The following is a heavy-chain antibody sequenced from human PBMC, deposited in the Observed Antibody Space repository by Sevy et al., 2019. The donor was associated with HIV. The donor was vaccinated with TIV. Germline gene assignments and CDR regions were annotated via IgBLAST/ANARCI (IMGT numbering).Heavy chain of an antibody. CDR3: ARAYCSGGRCYSLAY. CDR1: GYTFTSYR. Sequence: ASVKVSCKASGYTFTSYRIYWVRQAPGQGLESMGWISAHNGDTNNAQKFQGRVTMITDTSTTKAYMDLRNLGSDDTALYYCARAYCSGGRCYSLAYWGQGTLVTVSS. CDR2: ISAHNGDT. V-gene: IGHV1-18*01. D-gene: IGHD2-15*01. J-gene: IGHJ4*02.